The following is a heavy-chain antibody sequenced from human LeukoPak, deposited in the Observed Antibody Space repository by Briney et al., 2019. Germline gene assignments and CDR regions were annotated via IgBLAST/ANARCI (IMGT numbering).Heavy chain of an antibody. V-gene: IGHV3-15*01. CDR3: TTGTWIQLWLADY. D-gene: IGHD5-18*01. Sequence: PGGSLRLSCAASGFNFNNAWMNWVRQAPGKGLEWVGHIKTKTDGGTTDYAAPVKGRFTISRDDSKNTLYLQMNSLKTEDTALYYCTTGTWIQLWLADYWGQGTLVTVSS. CDR1: GFNFNNAW. J-gene: IGHJ4*02. CDR2: IKTKTDGGTT.